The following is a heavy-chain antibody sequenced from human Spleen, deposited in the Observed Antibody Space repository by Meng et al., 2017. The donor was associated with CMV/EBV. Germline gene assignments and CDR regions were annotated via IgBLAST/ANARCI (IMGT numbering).Heavy chain of an antibody. Sequence: ASVKVSCKASGYTFSDYYLHWVRQAPGQGLEWMGVINPSGGSTNYAQKFQGRVTMTRDTSTSTAYMELRSLRSDDTAVYYCARDPQWWDYYYYYGMDVWGQGTTVTVSS. V-gene: IGHV1-46*01. D-gene: IGHD2-15*01. CDR2: INPSGGST. J-gene: IGHJ6*02. CDR1: GYTFSDYY. CDR3: ARDPQWWDYYYYYGMDV.